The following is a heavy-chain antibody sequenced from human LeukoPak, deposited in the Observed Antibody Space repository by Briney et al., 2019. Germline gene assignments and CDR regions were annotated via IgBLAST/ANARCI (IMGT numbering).Heavy chain of an antibody. CDR1: GGSISSSSYY. Sequence: SETLSLTCTVSGGSISSSSYYWGWIRQPPGKGLEWIGSIYYSGSTYYNPSLKSRVTISVDTSKNQFSLKLSSVTAADTAVYYCASSWWYANGVDYFDYWGQGTLVTVSS. D-gene: IGHD2-15*01. V-gene: IGHV4-39*01. CDR2: IYYSGST. J-gene: IGHJ4*02. CDR3: ASSWWYANGVDYFDY.